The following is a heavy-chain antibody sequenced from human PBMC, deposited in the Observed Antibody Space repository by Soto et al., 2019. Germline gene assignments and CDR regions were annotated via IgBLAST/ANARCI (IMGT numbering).Heavy chain of an antibody. CDR1: GYTFSDYY. Sequence: ASVKVSCKAGGYTFSDYYIQWVRQAPGQGLEYMGWISPKSGGAAYAQKFRGRVTITRDMSTSTAYMELSSLRSEDTAVYYCAADYYDTNGYYYDYWGQGTLVTVSS. V-gene: IGHV1-2*02. CDR3: AADYYDTNGYYYDY. J-gene: IGHJ4*02. CDR2: ISPKSGGA. D-gene: IGHD3-22*01.